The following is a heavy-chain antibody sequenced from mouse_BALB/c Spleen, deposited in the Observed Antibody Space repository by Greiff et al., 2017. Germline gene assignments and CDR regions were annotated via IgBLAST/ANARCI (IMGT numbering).Heavy chain of an antibody. J-gene: IGHJ2*01. V-gene: IGHV14-3*02. CDR3: ARGYGSSLLGY. D-gene: IGHD1-1*01. CDR2: IDPANGNT. CDR1: GFNIKDTY. Sequence: EVKLQQSGAELVKPGASVKLSCTASGFNIKDTYMHWVKQRPEQGLEWIGRIDPANGNTKYDPKFQGKATITADTSSNTAYLQLSSLTSEDTAVYYCARGYGSSLLGYWGQGTTLTVSS.